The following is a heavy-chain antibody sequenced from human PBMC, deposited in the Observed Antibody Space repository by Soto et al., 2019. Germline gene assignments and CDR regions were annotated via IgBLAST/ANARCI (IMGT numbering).Heavy chain of an antibody. CDR3: TTDPVTMIVVVPSSG. D-gene: IGHD3-22*01. Sequence: EVQLVESGGGLVKPGGSLRLSCAASGFTFSNAWMNWVRQAPGKGLEWVGRIKSKTDGGTTDYAAPVKGRFTISRDDSKNMRYLQMNSLSTEETAVYYCTTDPVTMIVVVPSSGWGQGTLVTVSS. CDR1: GFTFSNAW. V-gene: IGHV3-15*07. J-gene: IGHJ4*02. CDR2: IKSKTDGGTT.